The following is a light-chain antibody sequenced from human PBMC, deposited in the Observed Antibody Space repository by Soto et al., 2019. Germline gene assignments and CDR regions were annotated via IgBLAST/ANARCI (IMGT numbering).Light chain of an antibody. CDR3: QHYGSSPLFT. V-gene: IGKV3-20*01. J-gene: IGKJ5*01. CDR2: AAS. Sequence: EIVLTQSPGTLSLSPGERATLSCRASQSVSSSHLAWYQHKHGQAPRLLIYAASSRATGSPDRFSGGGAGKHFTLRVRRLEPEDFAVYYCQHYGSSPLFTFGPGTRLEIK. CDR1: QSVSSSH.